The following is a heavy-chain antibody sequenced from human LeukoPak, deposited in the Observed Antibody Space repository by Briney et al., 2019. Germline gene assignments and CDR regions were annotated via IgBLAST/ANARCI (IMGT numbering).Heavy chain of an antibody. J-gene: IGHJ3*02. CDR3: ARAPDFWSGFDI. CDR1: GGSISSYY. D-gene: IGHD3-3*01. Sequence: SETLSLTCTVSGGSISSYYWSWIRQPPGKGLEWIGYIYYSGSTNYNPSLKSRVTISVDTSKNQFSLKLSSVTAADTAVYYCARAPDFWSGFDIWGQGTMVTVSS. CDR2: IYYSGST. V-gene: IGHV4-59*08.